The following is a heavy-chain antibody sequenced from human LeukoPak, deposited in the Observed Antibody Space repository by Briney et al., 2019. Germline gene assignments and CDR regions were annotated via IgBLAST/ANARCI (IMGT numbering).Heavy chain of an antibody. CDR2: ISSSGSTI. D-gene: IGHD6-19*01. V-gene: IGHV3-11*04. J-gene: IGHJ3*02. Sequence: PGGSLRLYCAASGFTFSDYYMSWIRQAPGKGLEWVSYISSSGSTIYYADSVKGRFTISRDNAKNSLYLQMNSLRAEDTAVYYCARDAIAVAGTAGDPFDIWGQGTMVTVSS. CDR1: GFTFSDYY. CDR3: ARDAIAVAGTAGDPFDI.